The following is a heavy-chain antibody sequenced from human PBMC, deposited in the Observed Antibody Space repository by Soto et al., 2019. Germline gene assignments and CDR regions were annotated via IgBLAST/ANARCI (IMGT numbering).Heavy chain of an antibody. CDR2: MYKTGET. D-gene: IGHD3-10*01. CDR1: GGSVSTGMKY. J-gene: IGHJ6*02. V-gene: IGHV4-61*01. Sequence: PSETLSLTCTVSGGSVSTGMKYWGWVRQPPGKALEFIGYMYKTGETLLNSSLKSRVTLSMETSKNQFSLTLSSVTDADTAVYFCMKAHESGDFLGMSVWGPGTTVTVSS. CDR3: MKAHESGDFLGMSV.